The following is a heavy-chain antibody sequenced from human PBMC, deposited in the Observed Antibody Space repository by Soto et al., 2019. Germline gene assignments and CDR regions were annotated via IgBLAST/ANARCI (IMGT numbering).Heavy chain of an antibody. CDR1: GFTFSSYA. J-gene: IGHJ3*02. D-gene: IGHD3-16*01. CDR2: ISWNSGSI. V-gene: IGHV3-9*01. CDR3: AKTTLRLAFDI. Sequence: EVQLLESGGGLVQPGGSLRLSCAASGFTFSSYAMSWVRQAPGKGLEWVSGISWNSGSIGYADSVKGRFTISRDNAKNSLYLQMNSLRAEDTALYYCAKTTLRLAFDIWGQGTMVTVSS.